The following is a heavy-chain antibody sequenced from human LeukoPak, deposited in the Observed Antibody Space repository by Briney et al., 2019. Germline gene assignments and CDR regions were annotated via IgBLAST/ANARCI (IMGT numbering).Heavy chain of an antibody. Sequence: SVKVSCKASGGTFSSYAISWVRQAPGQGLEWMGGIIPIFGTANYAQKFQGRVTITADESTSTAYMELSSLRSEDTAVYYCAREGSDSSGYYYRRPFDYWGQGTLVTVSS. D-gene: IGHD3-22*01. CDR2: IIPIFGTA. CDR3: AREGSDSSGYYYRRPFDY. CDR1: GGTFSSYA. V-gene: IGHV1-69*13. J-gene: IGHJ4*02.